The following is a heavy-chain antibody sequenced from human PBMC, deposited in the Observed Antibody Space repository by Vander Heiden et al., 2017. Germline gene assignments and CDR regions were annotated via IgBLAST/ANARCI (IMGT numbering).Heavy chain of an antibody. J-gene: IGHJ4*02. Sequence: QVQLVESGGGVVQPGRSLRLSCAASGFTFSSYGMHWVRQAPGKGLEWVAVISYDGSNKYYADSVKGRFTISRDNSKNTLYLQMNSLRAEDTAVYYCALMTTVVTPPPYPDYWGQGTLVTVSS. CDR1: GFTFSSYG. V-gene: IGHV3-30*03. D-gene: IGHD4-17*01. CDR2: ISYDGSNK. CDR3: ALMTTVVTPPPYPDY.